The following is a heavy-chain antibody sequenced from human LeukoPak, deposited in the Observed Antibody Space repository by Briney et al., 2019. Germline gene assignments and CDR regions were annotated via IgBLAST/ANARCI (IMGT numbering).Heavy chain of an antibody. CDR3: ARDGKYSGSYRDDAFDI. J-gene: IGHJ3*02. CDR1: GGTFSSYA. D-gene: IGHD1-26*01. Sequence: GASVKVSCKASGGTFSSYAISWVRQAPGQGLEWMGGIIPIFGTANYAQKFQGRVTITTDESTSTAYKELSSLRSEDTAVYYCARDGKYSGSYRDDAFDIWGQGTMVTVSS. V-gene: IGHV1-69*05. CDR2: IIPIFGTA.